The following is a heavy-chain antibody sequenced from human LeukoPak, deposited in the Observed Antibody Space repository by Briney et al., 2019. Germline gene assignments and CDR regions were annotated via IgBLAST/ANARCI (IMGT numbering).Heavy chain of an antibody. J-gene: IGHJ4*02. CDR2: IYYSGST. Sequence: PSETLSLTCTVSGGSISSSSHYWGWTRQPPGKGLEWIGSIYYSGSTYYNPSLKSRVTISVDTSKNQFSLKLTSVTAADTAVYYCARQTGSGLFILPGGQGTLVTVSS. CDR3: ARQTGSGLFILP. CDR1: GGSISSSSHY. V-gene: IGHV4-39*01. D-gene: IGHD3/OR15-3a*01.